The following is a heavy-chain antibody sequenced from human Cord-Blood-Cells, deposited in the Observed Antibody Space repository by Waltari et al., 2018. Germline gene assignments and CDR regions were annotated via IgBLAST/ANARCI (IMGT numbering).Heavy chain of an antibody. CDR1: GFTVSSNY. V-gene: IGHV3-53*02. Sequence: EVQLVETGGGLIQPGGSLRLSCAASGFTVSSNYMSWVRQAPGKGLEWVSVIYSGGSTYYADSVKGRFTISRDNSKNTLYLQMNSLRAEDTAVYYCASPALIYSSSSWYFDLWGRGTLVTVSS. D-gene: IGHD6-6*01. CDR2: IYSGGST. J-gene: IGHJ2*01. CDR3: ASPALIYSSSSWYFDL.